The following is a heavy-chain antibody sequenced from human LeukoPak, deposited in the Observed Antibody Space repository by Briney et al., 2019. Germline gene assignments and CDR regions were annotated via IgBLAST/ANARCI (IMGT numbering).Heavy chain of an antibody. CDR3: ARVRCSSTSCYSISWFDP. J-gene: IGHJ5*02. D-gene: IGHD2-2*01. V-gene: IGHV1-69*05. CDR1: GGTFSSYA. CDR2: IIPIFGTA. Sequence: GASVKVSCKASGGTFSSYAISWVRQAPGQGLEWMGGIIPIFGTANYAQKFQGRVTTTTDESTSTAYMELSSLRSEDTAVYYCARVRCSSTSCYSISWFDPWGQGTLVTVSS.